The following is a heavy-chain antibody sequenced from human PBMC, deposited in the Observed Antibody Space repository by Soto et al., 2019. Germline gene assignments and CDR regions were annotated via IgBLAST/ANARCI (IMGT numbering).Heavy chain of an antibody. CDR1: GFTFSSYA. Sequence: QVQLVESGGGVVQPGRSLRLSCAASGFTFSSYAMHWVRQAPGKGLEWVAVISYDGSNKYYADSVKGRFTISRDNSKNTLYLQMKSLRGEDRAVYYCARGLWLYLDYWGQGTLVTVSS. D-gene: IGHD3-22*01. V-gene: IGHV3-30-3*01. CDR2: ISYDGSNK. J-gene: IGHJ4*01. CDR3: ARGLWLYLDY.